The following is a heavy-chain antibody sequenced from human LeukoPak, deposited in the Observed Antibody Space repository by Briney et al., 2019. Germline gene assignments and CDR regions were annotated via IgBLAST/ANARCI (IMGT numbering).Heavy chain of an antibody. CDR2: ISYDGSNK. CDR3: AKTGYCSGGSCPGDY. V-gene: IGHV3-30-3*02. Sequence: GGSLRLSCAASGFTFSSYAMHWVRQAPGKGLEWVAVISYDGSNKYYADSVKGRFTISRDNSKNTLYLQMNSLRAEDTAVYYCAKTGYCSGGSCPGDYWGQGTLVTVSS. D-gene: IGHD2-15*01. CDR1: GFTFSSYA. J-gene: IGHJ4*02.